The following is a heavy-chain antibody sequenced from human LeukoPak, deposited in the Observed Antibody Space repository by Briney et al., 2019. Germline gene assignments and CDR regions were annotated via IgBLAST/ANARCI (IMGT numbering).Heavy chain of an antibody. CDR1: GGSFSGYY. Sequence: SETLSLTCAVYGGSFSGYYWSWIRQPPGKGLEWIGEINHSGSTNYNPSLKSRVTISVDTSKNQFSLKLNSVTAADTAVYYCARRQRWLQFWYFDYWGQGTLVTVSS. J-gene: IGHJ4*02. CDR3: ARRQRWLQFWYFDY. CDR2: INHSGST. V-gene: IGHV4-34*01. D-gene: IGHD5-24*01.